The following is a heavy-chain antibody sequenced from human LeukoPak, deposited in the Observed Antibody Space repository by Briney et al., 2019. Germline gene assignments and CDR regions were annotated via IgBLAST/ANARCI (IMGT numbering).Heavy chain of an antibody. Sequence: ASVKVSCKASGYTFTSYYMYWVRQAPGQGLEWMGIINPSGGSTSYAQKFQGRVTMTRDMSTSTVYMELSSLRSEDTAVYYCARDPPTTPIIAAAGTDASDYWGQGTLVTVSS. CDR3: ARDPPTTPIIAAAGTDASDY. CDR1: GYTFTSYY. D-gene: IGHD6-13*01. V-gene: IGHV1-46*01. J-gene: IGHJ4*02. CDR2: INPSGGST.